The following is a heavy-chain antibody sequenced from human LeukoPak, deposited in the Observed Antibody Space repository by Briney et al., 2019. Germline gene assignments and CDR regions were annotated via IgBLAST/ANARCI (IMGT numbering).Heavy chain of an antibody. D-gene: IGHD6-19*01. CDR2: INHSGST. V-gene: IGHV4-34*01. J-gene: IGHJ2*01. CDR3: AREVIAVAGATYFDL. CDR1: GGSFSGYY. Sequence: SETLSLTCAVYGGSFSGYYWSWIRQPPGKWLEWIGEINHSGSTNYNPSLKSRVTISVDTSKNQFSLKLSSVTAADTAVYYCAREVIAVAGATYFDLWGRGTLVTVSS.